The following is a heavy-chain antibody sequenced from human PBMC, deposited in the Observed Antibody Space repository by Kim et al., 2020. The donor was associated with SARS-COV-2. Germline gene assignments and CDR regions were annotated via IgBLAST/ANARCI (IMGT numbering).Heavy chain of an antibody. V-gene: IGHV1-2*04. Sequence: ASVKVSCKASGYTFTGYYMHWVRQAPGQGLEWMGWINPNSGGTNYAQKFQGWVTMTRDTSISTAYMELSRLRSDDTAVYYCVRPFDRSGIDAFDIWGQGTMVTVSS. CDR2: INPNSGGT. CDR1: GYTFTGYY. D-gene: IGHD3-3*01. J-gene: IGHJ3*02. CDR3: VRPFDRSGIDAFDI.